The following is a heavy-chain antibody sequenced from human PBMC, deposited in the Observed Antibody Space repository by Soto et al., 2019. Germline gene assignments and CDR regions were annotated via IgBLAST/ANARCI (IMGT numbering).Heavy chain of an antibody. V-gene: IGHV3-30-3*01. J-gene: IGHJ4*02. CDR3: ARDSGVMSSWYFGLDH. CDR2: ISFDGSSE. CDR1: EFTFSSYA. D-gene: IGHD6-13*01. Sequence: GGSLRLSCAASEFTFSSYAMHWVRQAPGKGLEWVAVISFDGSSEDYADSVKGRFTISRDNSKNTLYLQMNSLRAEDTAVYYCARDSGVMSSWYFGLDHWGQGTLVTVSS.